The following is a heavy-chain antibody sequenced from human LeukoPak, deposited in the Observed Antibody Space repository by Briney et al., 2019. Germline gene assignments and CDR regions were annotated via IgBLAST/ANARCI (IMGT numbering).Heavy chain of an antibody. J-gene: IGHJ5*02. CDR3: ARLGLDNWFAP. V-gene: IGHV3-48*01. D-gene: IGHD3/OR15-3a*01. CDR1: GFTFSRYS. Sequence: GGSLRLSCAASGFTFSRYSMNWVRQAPGKGLEWVSYISSSSSTVSYADSLNGRFTISRDNAKNSLYLQMISLIAEDTAVCCCARLGLDNWFAPWGRGTLVTVSS. CDR2: ISSSSSTV.